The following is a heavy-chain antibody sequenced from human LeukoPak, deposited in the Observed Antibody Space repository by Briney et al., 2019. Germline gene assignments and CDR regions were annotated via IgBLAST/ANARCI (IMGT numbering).Heavy chain of an antibody. J-gene: IGHJ4*02. V-gene: IGHV5-10-1*01. Sequence: GESLKISCKGSGYSFTSYWISWVRQMPGKGLEWMGRIDPSDSYTKYSPSFQGHVTISADKSISTAYLQWSSLKASDTAMYYCAKHLGRCSGGSCYSLPTVDYWGQGTLVTVSS. CDR3: AKHLGRCSGGSCYSLPTVDY. CDR1: GYSFTSYW. CDR2: IDPSDSYT. D-gene: IGHD2-15*01.